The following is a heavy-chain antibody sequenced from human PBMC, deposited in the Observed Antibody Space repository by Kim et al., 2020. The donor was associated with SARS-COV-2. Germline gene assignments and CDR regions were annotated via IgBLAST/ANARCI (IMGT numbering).Heavy chain of an antibody. J-gene: IGHJ4*02. CDR3: ARRYYDSRGYYYFDS. CDR1: GFTFRTYW. D-gene: IGHD3-22*01. V-gene: IGHV3-74*01. CDR2: TNGDGSTT. Sequence: GGSLRLSCAVSGFTFRTYWMHWVRQAPGKGLVWVSRTNGDGSTTNYADSVKGRFTISRDNAKNTLYLQLNGLRAEDTAIYYCARRYYDSRGYYYFDSWGQGTLVTVSS.